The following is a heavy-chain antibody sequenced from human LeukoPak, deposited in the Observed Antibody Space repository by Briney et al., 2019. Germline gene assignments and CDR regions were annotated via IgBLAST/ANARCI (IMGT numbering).Heavy chain of an antibody. Sequence: SVKVSCKASGGTFSSYAISWVRQAPGQGLEWMGGIIPIFGTANYAQEFQGRVTITTDESTSTAYMELSSLRSEDTAVYYCAANLGLAVAGITYWGQGTLVTVSS. CDR3: AANLGLAVAGITY. CDR2: IIPIFGTA. V-gene: IGHV1-69*05. CDR1: GGTFSSYA. J-gene: IGHJ4*02. D-gene: IGHD6-19*01.